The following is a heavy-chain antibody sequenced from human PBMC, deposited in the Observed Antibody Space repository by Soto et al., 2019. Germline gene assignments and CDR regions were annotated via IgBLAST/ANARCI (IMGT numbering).Heavy chain of an antibody. Sequence: QITLKESGPTLVKSTQTLTLTCAFSGFSLSSSRVGVGWIRQPPGKAPEWLALIYWDDDKRYSPSLRSWLTITKDTSKNQVVLTMTNMDPVDTATYYCAHRLPERFDFWGQGALVTVSP. CDR3: AHRLPERFDF. J-gene: IGHJ4*02. D-gene: IGHD3-3*01. CDR1: GFSLSSSRVG. V-gene: IGHV2-5*02. CDR2: IYWDDDK.